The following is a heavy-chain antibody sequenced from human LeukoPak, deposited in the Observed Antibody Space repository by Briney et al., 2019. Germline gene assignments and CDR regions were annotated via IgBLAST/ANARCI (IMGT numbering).Heavy chain of an antibody. CDR3: ARVAFDIAEAAFDY. Sequence: SETLSLTCTVSGGSISSYYWSWIRQPPGKGLEWIGYIYYSGSTNYNPSLKSRVTISVDTSKNQFSLKLSSVTAADTAVYYCARVAFDIAEAAFDYWGQGTLVTVSS. V-gene: IGHV4-59*01. CDR2: IYYSGST. J-gene: IGHJ4*02. D-gene: IGHD6-19*01. CDR1: GGSISSYY.